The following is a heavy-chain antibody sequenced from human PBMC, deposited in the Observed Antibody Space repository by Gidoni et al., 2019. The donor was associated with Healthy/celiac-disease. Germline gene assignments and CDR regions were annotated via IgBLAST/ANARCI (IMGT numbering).Heavy chain of an antibody. Sequence: QVQLQESGPGLVKPSETLSLTCTVSGGSISSYYWSWIRQPPGKGLEWIGYIYYSGSTNYNPSLKSRVTISVDTSKNQFSLKLSSVTAADTAVYYCARQYYYDSSDRRGWFDPWGQGTLVTVSS. V-gene: IGHV4-59*08. CDR1: GGSISSYY. CDR2: IYYSGST. J-gene: IGHJ5*02. D-gene: IGHD3-22*01. CDR3: ARQYYYDSSDRRGWFDP.